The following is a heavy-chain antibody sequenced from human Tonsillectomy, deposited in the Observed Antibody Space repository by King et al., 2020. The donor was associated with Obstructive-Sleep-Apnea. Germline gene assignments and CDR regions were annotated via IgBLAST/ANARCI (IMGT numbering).Heavy chain of an antibody. CDR3: ARGILGIGVSGDY. CDR1: GFTFSSYW. V-gene: IGHV3-74*01. J-gene: IGHJ4*02. Sequence: VQLVESGGGLVQPGGSLRLSCAASGFTFSSYWTHWVRQAPGKGLVWVSRINSDGSSTSYADSVKGRFTISRDNAKNTLYLQMNSLRAEDTAVYYCARGILGIGVSGDYWGQGTLVTVSS. D-gene: IGHD7-27*01. CDR2: INSDGSST.